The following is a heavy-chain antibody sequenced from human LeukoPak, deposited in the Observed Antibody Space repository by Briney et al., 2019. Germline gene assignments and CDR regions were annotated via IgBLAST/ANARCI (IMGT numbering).Heavy chain of an antibody. V-gene: IGHV3-15*01. CDR2: IKSRTDGGTT. D-gene: IGHD2-2*02. J-gene: IGHJ4*02. CDR3: TTQLLYEHNFDY. CDR1: GRTFNNAW. Sequence: GGSLTLSCTCSGRTFNNAWMSWVGQAAGKGREGVGCIKSRTDGGTTDYAAPVKGRFTISRDNSENTLYLQMNSLKTEDTAVYYCTTQLLYEHNFDYWGQGTLVTVSS.